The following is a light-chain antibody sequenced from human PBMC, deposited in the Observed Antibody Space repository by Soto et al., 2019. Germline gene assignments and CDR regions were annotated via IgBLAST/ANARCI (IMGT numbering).Light chain of an antibody. Sequence: QSALTQPASVSGYPGQSITISCTGTSNDIGANNYVSWYQHHPGKDTKIFIYEAANRPSGVSHRFTGSKSGNTASLTISGLQAEDEADYFCTSSTSTSTLVFVEGTKLTVL. CDR2: EAA. CDR1: SNDIGANNY. V-gene: IGLV2-14*01. CDR3: TSSTSTSTLV. J-gene: IGLJ2*01.